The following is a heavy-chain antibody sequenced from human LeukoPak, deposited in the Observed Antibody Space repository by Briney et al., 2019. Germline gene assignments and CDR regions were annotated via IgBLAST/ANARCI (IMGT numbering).Heavy chain of an antibody. Sequence: GKSLRLSCAASGFTFSSYSMNWVRQAPGKGLEWVSSISSSSSYIYYADSVKGRFTISRDNAKNSLYPQMNSLRAEDTAVYYCARDSAAAGLFDYWGQGTLVTVSS. D-gene: IGHD6-13*01. J-gene: IGHJ4*02. CDR1: GFTFSSYS. CDR3: ARDSAAAGLFDY. V-gene: IGHV3-21*01. CDR2: ISSSSSYI.